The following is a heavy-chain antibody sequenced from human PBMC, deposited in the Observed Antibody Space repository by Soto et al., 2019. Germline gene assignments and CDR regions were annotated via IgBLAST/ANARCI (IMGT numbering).Heavy chain of an antibody. V-gene: IGHV1-8*01. D-gene: IGHD3-10*01. J-gene: IGHJ6*03. CDR1: GYTFTSYD. CDR3: AKSGVGYYYMDV. CDR2: MNPIIGNT. Sequence: ASVKVSCKASGYTFTSYDINWVRQATGQGLEWMGWMNPIIGNTGYAQKFQGRVTMTRNTSISTAYMELSSLRSEDTAVYYCAKSGVGYYYMDVWGKGTTVTVSS.